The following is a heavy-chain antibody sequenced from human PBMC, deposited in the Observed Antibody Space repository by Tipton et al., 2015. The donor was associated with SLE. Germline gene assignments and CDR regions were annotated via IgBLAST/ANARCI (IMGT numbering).Heavy chain of an antibody. D-gene: IGHD6-13*01. CDR3: ARERQQLVVFDY. Sequence: TLSLTCTVSGGTISSHYWGWIRQPPGKGLEWIGSIYHSGSTYYNPSLKSRVTISVDTSKNQFSLKLSSVTAADTALYYCARERQQLVVFDYWGQGTLVTVSS. J-gene: IGHJ4*02. V-gene: IGHV4-38-2*02. CDR2: IYHSGST. CDR1: GGTISSHY.